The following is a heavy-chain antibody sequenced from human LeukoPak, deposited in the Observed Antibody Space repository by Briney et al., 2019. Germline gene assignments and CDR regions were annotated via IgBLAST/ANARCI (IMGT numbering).Heavy chain of an antibody. Sequence: PSQTLSLTCAISGDYVSSNSAAWNWIRQSPSRGLEWLGRTYYKSTWYNDYAVSVKSRITINPDTSKNQFSLHLNSVTPEDTAVYYCARAGVSRWYIIGFDYSDYWGQGTLVTVSS. CDR2: TYYKSTWYN. CDR3: ARAGVSRWYIIGFDYSDY. CDR1: GDYVSSNSAA. J-gene: IGHJ4*02. D-gene: IGHD6-13*01. V-gene: IGHV6-1*01.